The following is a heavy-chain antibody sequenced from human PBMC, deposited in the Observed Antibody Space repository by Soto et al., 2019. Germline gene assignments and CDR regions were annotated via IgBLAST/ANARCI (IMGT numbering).Heavy chain of an antibody. CDR3: ARDLGYCSGGSCYPDMFDY. V-gene: IGHV3-11*01. J-gene: IGHJ4*02. Sequence: GGSLRLSCAASGFTFSDYYMSWIRQAPGKGLEWVSYISSSGSTIYYADSVKGRFTISRDNAKNSLYLQMNSLRAEDTAVYYCARDLGYCSGGSCYPDMFDYWGQGTLVTVSS. CDR2: ISSSGSTI. D-gene: IGHD2-15*01. CDR1: GFTFSDYY.